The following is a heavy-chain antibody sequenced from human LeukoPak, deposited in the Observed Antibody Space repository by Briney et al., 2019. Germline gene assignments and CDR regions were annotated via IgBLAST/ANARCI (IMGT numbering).Heavy chain of an antibody. D-gene: IGHD4-23*01. J-gene: IGHJ5*02. CDR3: ARDPVYGGKGLGP. Sequence: SETLSLTCTVSGDSVRSGNYFWTRIRQPPGKGLEWIGNIHYSGTTNYSPSFKSRVTMSVDTSKNQFSLKLNSVTAADTAVYYCARDPVYGGKGLGPWGQGTLVTVSS. CDR1: GDSVRSGNYF. CDR2: IHYSGTT. V-gene: IGHV4-61*01.